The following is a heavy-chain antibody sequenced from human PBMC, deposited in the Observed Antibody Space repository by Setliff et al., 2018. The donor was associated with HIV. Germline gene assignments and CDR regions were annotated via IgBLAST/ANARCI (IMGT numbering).Heavy chain of an antibody. V-gene: IGHV4-39*01. CDR2: IYYSGST. Sequence: PSETLSLTCTVSGGFISSSTYFWGWIRQPPGKGLECIGNIYYSGSTSYNPSLKSRVTISVDTSKNQFSLKLSSVTAADTAVYYCARQDDFWSGSNWFDPWGQGTLVTVSS. D-gene: IGHD3-3*01. CDR1: GGFISSSTYF. J-gene: IGHJ5*02. CDR3: ARQDDFWSGSNWFDP.